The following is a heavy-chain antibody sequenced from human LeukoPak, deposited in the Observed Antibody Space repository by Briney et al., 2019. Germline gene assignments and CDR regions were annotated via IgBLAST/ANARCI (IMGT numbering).Heavy chain of an antibody. J-gene: IGHJ3*02. Sequence: KPGGSLRLSCAASGFTFSSYSMNWVRQAPGKGLEWVSSISSSSSYIYYADSVKGRFTISRDNAKNSLYLQMNSLRAEDTAVYYCAKVIFGYYDSSGHAFDIWGQGTMVTVSS. D-gene: IGHD3-22*01. CDR2: ISSSSSYI. CDR1: GFTFSSYS. V-gene: IGHV3-21*01. CDR3: AKVIFGYYDSSGHAFDI.